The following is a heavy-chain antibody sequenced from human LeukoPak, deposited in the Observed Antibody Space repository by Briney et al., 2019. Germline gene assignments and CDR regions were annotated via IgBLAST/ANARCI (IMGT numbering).Heavy chain of an antibody. D-gene: IGHD3-22*01. V-gene: IGHV4-39*01. J-gene: IGHJ4*02. Sequence: SETLSLTCTVSGGSISSSSYYWGWLRQPPGKGLEWIGSIYYSGSTYYNPSLKSRVTISVDTSKNQFSLKLSSVTAADTAVYYCARQDSSGYYDHWGQGTLVTVSS. CDR2: IYYSGST. CDR3: ARQDSSGYYDH. CDR1: GGSISSSSYY.